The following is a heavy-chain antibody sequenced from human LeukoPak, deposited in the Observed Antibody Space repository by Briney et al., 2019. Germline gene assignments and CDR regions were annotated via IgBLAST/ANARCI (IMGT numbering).Heavy chain of an antibody. J-gene: IGHJ4*02. Sequence: SETLSLTCAVSGYSISSGYYWGWIRQPPGKGLEWIGSIYHSGSTYYNPSLKSRVTMSVDTSKNQFSLKLSSVTAADTAVYYCARDSGYLFDYWGQGTLVTVSS. V-gene: IGHV4-38-2*02. CDR1: GYSISSGYY. D-gene: IGHD5-18*01. CDR2: IYHSGST. CDR3: ARDSGYLFDY.